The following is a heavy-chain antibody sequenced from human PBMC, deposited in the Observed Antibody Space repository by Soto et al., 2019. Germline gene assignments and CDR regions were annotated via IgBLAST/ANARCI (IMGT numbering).Heavy chain of an antibody. CDR3: ARDFCGGDCSDDYYYSAMDV. Sequence: PSETLSLTCTVSGDSLTSHSYYWTWVRQPPGKGLEWIGNIYYTGNANYNPSLTGRVTLSVDTSKTQFSLELSSVTAADTAVYYCARDFCGGDCSDDYYYSAMDVWGQGTTVTVSS. V-gene: IGHV4-61*01. CDR1: GDSLTSHSYY. J-gene: IGHJ6*02. CDR2: IYYTGNA. D-gene: IGHD2-21*02.